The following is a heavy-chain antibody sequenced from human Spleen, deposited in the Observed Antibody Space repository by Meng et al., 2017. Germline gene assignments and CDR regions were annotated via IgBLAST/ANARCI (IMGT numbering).Heavy chain of an antibody. CDR2: IIPVFGTL. CDR3: ARGSPTYRTVEASFFEY. D-gene: IGHD1-26*01. V-gene: IGHV1-69*01. J-gene: IGHJ4*02. Sequence: QVQLVQSGAGGKKPGASVKVSCKASGGTSSSVITWVRQAPGQGLEWMGGIIPVFGTLTYAQKFQGRVTITADEPTNTVYMELTSLISEDTAVYYCARGSPTYRTVEASFFEYWGQGTLVTVSS. CDR1: GGTSSSV.